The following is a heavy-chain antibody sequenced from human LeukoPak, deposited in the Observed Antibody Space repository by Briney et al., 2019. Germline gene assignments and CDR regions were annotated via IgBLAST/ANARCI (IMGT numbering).Heavy chain of an antibody. CDR1: GGSFSGYY. CDR3: ARVAGPFGLDY. J-gene: IGHJ4*02. CDR2: INHSGST. V-gene: IGHV4-34*01. D-gene: IGHD3-16*01. Sequence: SETLSLTCAVYGGSFSGYYWSWIRQPPGKGLEWIGEINHSGSTNYNPSLKSRVTISVDTSKNQFSLKLSSVTAADTAVYYCARVAGPFGLDYWGQGTLVTVSS.